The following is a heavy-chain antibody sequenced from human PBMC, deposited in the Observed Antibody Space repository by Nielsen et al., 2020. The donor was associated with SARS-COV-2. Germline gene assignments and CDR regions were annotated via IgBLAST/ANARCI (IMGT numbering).Heavy chain of an antibody. CDR1: GFTFSSYG. CDR2: ISYDGSNK. CDR3: ASIAARTEDY. J-gene: IGHJ4*02. V-gene: IGHV3-30*03. D-gene: IGHD6-6*01. Sequence: GESLKISCAASGFTFSSYGMHWVRQAPGKGLEWVAVISYDGSNKYYADSVKGRFTISRDNSKNTLYLQMNSLRAEDTAVYYCASIAARTEDYWGQGTLVTVSS.